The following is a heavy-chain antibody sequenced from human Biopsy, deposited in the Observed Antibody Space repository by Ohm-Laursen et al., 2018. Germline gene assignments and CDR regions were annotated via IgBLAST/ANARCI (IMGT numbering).Heavy chain of an antibody. CDR3: VLASFDY. Sequence: GSSVKVSCKASGGSFNSLDLSWVRQAPGQGLEWMGIINTGGNSTAYTQNFQGRVTMTWDTSTTTVYMELSSLRSEDTAVYYCVLASFDYWGQGTLVTVPS. J-gene: IGHJ4*02. CDR2: INTGGNST. CDR1: GGSFNSLD. V-gene: IGHV1-46*02.